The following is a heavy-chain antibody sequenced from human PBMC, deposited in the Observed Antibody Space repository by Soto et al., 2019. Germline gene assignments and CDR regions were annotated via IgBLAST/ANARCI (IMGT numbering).Heavy chain of an antibody. D-gene: IGHD2-15*01. CDR3: ARRGTYYFDY. CDR1: GDSINTFSYF. V-gene: IGHV4-31*03. CDR2: VHSSGNT. Sequence: SPTLSLTRTASGDSINTFSYFWPWIRQHPQKGLEWIGYVHSSGNTYYNPSFKNRVTISIDASEDKFSLNLGSVTASDTAVYYCARRGTYYFDYWGQGIRVT. J-gene: IGHJ4*02.